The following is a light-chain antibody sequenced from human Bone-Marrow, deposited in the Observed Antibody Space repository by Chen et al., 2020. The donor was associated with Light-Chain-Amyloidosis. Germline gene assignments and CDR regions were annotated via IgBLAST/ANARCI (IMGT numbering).Light chain of an antibody. CDR3: QTWGSGFHVL. CDR2: VNQDGTH. Sequence: QLVLTQSPSASASLGASVKLTCILSSGHRTYPIAWHQRQPGTGPRYLVLVNQDGTHTKGDGIPDRFSGSSSGAERYLTISSLRSEDEADYYCQTWGSGFHVLFGGGTRLSVL. J-gene: IGLJ2*01. CDR1: SGHRTYP. V-gene: IGLV4-69*01.